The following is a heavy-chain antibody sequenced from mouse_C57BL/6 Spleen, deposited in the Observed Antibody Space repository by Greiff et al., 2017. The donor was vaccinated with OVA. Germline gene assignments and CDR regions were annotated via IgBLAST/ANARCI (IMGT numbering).Heavy chain of an antibody. V-gene: IGHV1-52*01. CDR2: IDPSDSET. J-gene: IGHJ1*03. D-gene: IGHD1-1*01. Sequence: QVHVKQPGAELVRPGSSVKLSCKASGYTFTSYWMHWVKQRPIQGLEWIGNIDPSDSETHYNQKFKDKATLTVDKSSSTAYMQLSSLTSEDSAVYYCARPYYGSYWYFDVWGTGTTVTVSS. CDR1: GYTFTSYW. CDR3: ARPYYGSYWYFDV.